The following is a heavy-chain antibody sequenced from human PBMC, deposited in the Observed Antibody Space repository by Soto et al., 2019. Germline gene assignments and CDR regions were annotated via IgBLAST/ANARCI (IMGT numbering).Heavy chain of an antibody. CDR2: ISGSGGST. CDR3: AKSPYSNYIDYFDY. CDR1: GFTFSSYA. D-gene: IGHD4-4*01. J-gene: IGHJ4*02. V-gene: IGHV3-23*01. Sequence: HPGGSLRLSCAASGFTFSSYAMGWVRQAPGKGLEWVSAISGSGGSTYYADSVKGRFTISRDNSKNTLYLQMNSLRAEDTAVYYCAKSPYSNYIDYFDYWGQGTLVTVSS.